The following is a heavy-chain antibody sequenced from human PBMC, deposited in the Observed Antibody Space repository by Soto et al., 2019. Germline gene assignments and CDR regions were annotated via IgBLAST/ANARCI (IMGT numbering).Heavy chain of an antibody. CDR2: ISYDGSNK. V-gene: IGHV3-30*18. CDR3: AKDPVWGSYRYGYYFDP. CDR1: GFTFSRYG. Sequence: GGSVRLSCAASGFTFSRYGMHWVRQAPGKGLEWVAVISYDGSNKYYADSVKGRFTISRDNSKNTLYLQMNSLRAEDTAVYYCAKDPVWGSYRYGYYFDPWGQGTLVTVSS. J-gene: IGHJ4*02. D-gene: IGHD3-16*02.